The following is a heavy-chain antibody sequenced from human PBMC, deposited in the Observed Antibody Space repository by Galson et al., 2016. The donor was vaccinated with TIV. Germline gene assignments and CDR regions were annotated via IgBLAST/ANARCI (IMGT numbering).Heavy chain of an antibody. J-gene: IGHJ4*02. D-gene: IGHD2-2*01. V-gene: IGHV3-11*04. CDR3: ARVDLVVGDFDY. CDR1: GFSFNDYY. CDR2: ISNSGRTI. Sequence: SLRLSCAASGFSFNDYYMTWVRQAPGKGLEWVSYISNSGRTIYYADSVKGRFTVSRDSAHNLLYLQMNSLRAEDTAVYYCARVDLVVGDFDYRGQGTLVTVSS.